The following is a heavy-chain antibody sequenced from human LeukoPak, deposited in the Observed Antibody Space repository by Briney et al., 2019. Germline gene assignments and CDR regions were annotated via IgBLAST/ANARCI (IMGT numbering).Heavy chain of an antibody. CDR1: GGSISSGGYY. D-gene: IGHD3-22*01. V-gene: IGHV4-31*03. CDR3: ARGAVYFDDAFDI. CDR2: IYYSGST. Sequence: SQTLSLTCTVSGGSISSGGYYWSWIRQHPGKGLEWIGYIYYSGSTNYNPSLKSRVTISVDTSKNQFSLKLSSVTAADTAVYYCARGAVYFDDAFDIWGQGTMVTVSS. J-gene: IGHJ3*02.